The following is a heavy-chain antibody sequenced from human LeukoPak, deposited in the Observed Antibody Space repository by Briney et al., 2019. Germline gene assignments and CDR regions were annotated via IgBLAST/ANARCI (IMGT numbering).Heavy chain of an antibody. CDR1: GYSLGKNYY. CDR3: ARYDSRGSASTRFHY. D-gene: IGHD3-16*01. J-gene: IGHJ4*02. V-gene: IGHV4-38-2*01. Sequence: SETLSLTCAVSGYSLGKNYYWGWIRQPPGKGLEWIGRIYGTGSTSYNPSLMNRVTMSVDTSKNHFSLKLTSVTAADTAVYYCARYDSRGSASTRFHYWGQGILVTISS. CDR2: IYGTGST.